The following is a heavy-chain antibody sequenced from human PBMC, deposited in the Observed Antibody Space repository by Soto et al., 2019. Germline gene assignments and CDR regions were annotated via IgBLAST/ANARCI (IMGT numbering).Heavy chain of an antibody. CDR3: AKDRIMLRGTYYFDS. CDR2: ISGRGGST. CDR1: GFTLSSYA. Sequence: GGSLRLSCAASGFTLSSYAMSWVRQAPGKGLEWVSGISGRGGSTYYADSVKGRLTISRDDSKNTLYLQMNSLRAEDTAVYYCAKDRIMLRGTYYFDSWGEGSLLTV. V-gene: IGHV3-23*01. J-gene: IGHJ4*02. D-gene: IGHD1-1*01.